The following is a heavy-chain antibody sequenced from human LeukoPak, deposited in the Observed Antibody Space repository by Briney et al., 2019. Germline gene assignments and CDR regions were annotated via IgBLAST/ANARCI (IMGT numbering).Heavy chain of an antibody. CDR2: IYSGGST. D-gene: IGHD3-3*01. V-gene: IGHV3-66*01. Sequence: GGSLRLSCAASGFTVSSNYMSWVRQAPGKGLEWVSVIYSGGSTYYADSVKGRFTISRDNSKNTLYLQMNSLRAEDTAVYYCARAPPEWLSMYYFDYWGQGTLVTVSS. CDR1: GFTVSSNY. J-gene: IGHJ4*02. CDR3: ARAPPEWLSMYYFDY.